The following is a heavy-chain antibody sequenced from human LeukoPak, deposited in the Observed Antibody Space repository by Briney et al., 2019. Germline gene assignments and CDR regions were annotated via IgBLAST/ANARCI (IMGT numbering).Heavy chain of an antibody. V-gene: IGHV3-30*18. CDR3: AKWGDYDVLTGYYVSDY. D-gene: IGHD3-9*01. CDR2: ISYDGSNK. CDR1: GFTFSSYG. J-gene: IGHJ4*02. Sequence: QPGGSLRLSCAASGFTFSSYGMHWVRQAPGKGLEWVAVISYDGSNKYYADSVKGRFTISRDNSKNTLYLQMNSLRAEDTAVYYCAKWGDYDVLTGYYVSDYWGQGTLVTVSS.